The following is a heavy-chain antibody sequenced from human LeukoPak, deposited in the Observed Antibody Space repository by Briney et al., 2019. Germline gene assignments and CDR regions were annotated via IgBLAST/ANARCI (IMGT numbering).Heavy chain of an antibody. D-gene: IGHD5-12*01. CDR2: IYHSGTT. CDR3: ARAAAGYDHFDY. J-gene: IGHJ4*02. V-gene: IGHV4-30-2*01. CDR1: GGSISSGGYY. Sequence: TPSETLSLTCTVSGGSISSGGYYWSWIRQPPGKGLEWIGYIYHSGTTYHSPSLKSRVTISVDRSKNQFSLKLSSVTAADTAVYYCARAAAGYDHFDYWGQGTLVTVSS.